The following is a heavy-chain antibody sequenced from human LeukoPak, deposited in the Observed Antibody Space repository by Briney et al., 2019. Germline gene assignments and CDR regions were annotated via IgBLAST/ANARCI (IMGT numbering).Heavy chain of an antibody. D-gene: IGHD5-24*01. J-gene: IGHJ4*02. CDR1: QFTFSSYA. Sequence: GGSLRLSCAASQFTFSSYAMSWVRQAPGKGLEWVSSISGSGGTTYYADSVKGRFTISRDNSKNTLYLQMNSLRAEDTAVYYCAKMRVPTIPVDYWGQGTLVTVSS. CDR2: ISGSGGTT. CDR3: AKMRVPTIPVDY. V-gene: IGHV3-23*01.